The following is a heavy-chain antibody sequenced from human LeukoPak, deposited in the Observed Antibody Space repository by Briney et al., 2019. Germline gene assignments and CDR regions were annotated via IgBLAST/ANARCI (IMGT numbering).Heavy chain of an antibody. Sequence: AESLRLSCAASGFTFSSDAMHWVRQAPGQGLEYVSAISSNGGITHYGNSVKGRFTFSRDNSKNTRYLQMGSLRAEDMAVYFCARSSGYGYFFDYWGQGTLVTVSS. D-gene: IGHD3-22*01. J-gene: IGHJ4*02. V-gene: IGHV3-64*01. CDR2: ISSNGGIT. CDR3: ARSSGYGYFFDY. CDR1: GFTFSSDA.